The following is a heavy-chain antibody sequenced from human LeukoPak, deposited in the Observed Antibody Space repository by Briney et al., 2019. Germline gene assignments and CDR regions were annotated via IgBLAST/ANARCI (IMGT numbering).Heavy chain of an antibody. J-gene: IGHJ4*02. CDR1: GLTFSTYW. V-gene: IGHV3-7*04. CDR3: ARGDDFSGDY. D-gene: IGHD2-21*02. Sequence: GGSLRLSCTASGLTFSTYWMSWVRQAPGEGLEWVANIHPEGNEKYHVDSVKGRFTISRDNAKNSLYLQMNSLRVEGTAVYYCARGDDFSGDYWGQGTLVTVSS. CDR2: IHPEGNEK.